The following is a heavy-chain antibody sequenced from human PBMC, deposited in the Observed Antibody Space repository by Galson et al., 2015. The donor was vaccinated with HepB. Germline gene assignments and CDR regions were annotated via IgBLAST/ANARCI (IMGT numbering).Heavy chain of an antibody. D-gene: IGHD5-12*01. V-gene: IGHV3-30*02. CDR3: ARNTPSSGYHGLHY. J-gene: IGHJ4*02. CDR1: GFTFSNYG. Sequence: SLRLSCAASGFTFSNYGMHWVRQAPGKGLEWVACIRYDGSIKYYADSVKGRFTISRDNSKNTLYLQMNSLRAEDTAVYYCARNTPSSGYHGLHYGGQGTLVTVSS. CDR2: IRYDGSIK.